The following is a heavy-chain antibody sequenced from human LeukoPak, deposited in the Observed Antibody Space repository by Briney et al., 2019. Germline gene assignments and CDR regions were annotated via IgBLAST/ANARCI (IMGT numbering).Heavy chain of an antibody. V-gene: IGHV1-69*06. CDR3: ARDKALKGVAARYAFDI. CDR2: IIPIFGTA. J-gene: IGHJ3*02. D-gene: IGHD2-15*01. CDR1: GGTFSSYA. Sequence: SVKVSCKASGGTFSSYAISWVRQAPGQGLEWMGGIIPIFGTANYAQKFQGRVTITADKSTSTAYMELSSPRSEDTAVYHCARDKALKGVAARYAFDIWGQGTMVTVSS.